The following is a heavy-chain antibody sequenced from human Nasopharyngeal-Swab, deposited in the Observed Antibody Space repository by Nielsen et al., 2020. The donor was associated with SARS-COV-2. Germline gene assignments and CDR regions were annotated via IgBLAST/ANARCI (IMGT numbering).Heavy chain of an antibody. CDR2: INPNSGGT. D-gene: IGHD1-7*01. CDR3: ARDWHWNYGYYYYGMDV. CDR1: GYTFTSYA. Sequence: ASVKVSCKASGYTFTSYAMHWVRQAPGQGLEWMGWINPNSGGTNYAQKFQGRVTMTRDTSISTAYMELSRLRSDDTAVYYCARDWHWNYGYYYYGMDVWGQGTTVTVSS. V-gene: IGHV1-2*02. J-gene: IGHJ6*02.